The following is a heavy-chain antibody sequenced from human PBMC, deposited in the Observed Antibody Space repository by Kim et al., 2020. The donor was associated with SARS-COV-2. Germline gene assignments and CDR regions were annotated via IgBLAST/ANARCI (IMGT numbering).Heavy chain of an antibody. J-gene: IGHJ4*02. D-gene: IGHD4-17*01. CDR3: AREMHDYGVYFDY. V-gene: IGHV4-31*02. Sequence: NPCLKSRVNISVDTSKNKFVMKLSSVTAADTGGYYCAREMHDYGVYFDYWGQGTLVTVSS.